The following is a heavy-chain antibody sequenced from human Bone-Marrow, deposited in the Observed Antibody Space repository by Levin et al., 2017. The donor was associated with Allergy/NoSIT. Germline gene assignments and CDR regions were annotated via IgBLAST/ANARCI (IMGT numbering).Heavy chain of an antibody. CDR2: IYYSGST. CDR3: ASRHNGSGYYYFQH. J-gene: IGHJ1*01. V-gene: IGHV4-30-4*01. D-gene: IGHD3-22*01. Sequence: SETLSLTCTVSGGSISSGDYYWSWIRQPPGKGLEWIGYIYYSGSTYYNPSLKSRVTISVDTSKNQFSLKLSSVTAADTAVYYCASRHNGSGYYYFQHWGQGTLVTVSS. CDR1: GGSISSGDYY.